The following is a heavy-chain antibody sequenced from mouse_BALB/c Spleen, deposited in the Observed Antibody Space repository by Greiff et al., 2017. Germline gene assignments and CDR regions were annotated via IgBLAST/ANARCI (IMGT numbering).Heavy chain of an antibody. CDR3: ARAVYGNCLAY. V-gene: IGHV1-4*01. CDR1: GFTFTSYT. CDR2: INPSSGYT. D-gene: IGHD2-1*01. Sequence: VQLQESGAELARPGASVKMSCKASGFTFTSYTMHWVKQRPGQGLEWIGYINPSSGYTNYNQKFKDKATLTADKSSSTAYMQLSSLTSEDSAVYYCARAVYGNCLAYWGQGTLVTVSA. J-gene: IGHJ3*01.